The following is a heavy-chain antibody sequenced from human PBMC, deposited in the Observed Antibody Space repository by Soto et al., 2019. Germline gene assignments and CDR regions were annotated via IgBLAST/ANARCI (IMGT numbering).Heavy chain of an antibody. J-gene: IGHJ5*02. V-gene: IGHV4-4*02. Sequence: SETLSLTCAVSGGSISSSNWWSWVRQPPGKGLEWIGEIYHSGSTNYNPSLKSRVTISVDTSKNQFSLKLSSVTAADTAVYYCARHVVGLLKGWFDPWGQGTLVTVSS. CDR3: ARHVVGLLKGWFDP. D-gene: IGHD2-21*01. CDR1: GGSISSSNW. CDR2: IYHSGST.